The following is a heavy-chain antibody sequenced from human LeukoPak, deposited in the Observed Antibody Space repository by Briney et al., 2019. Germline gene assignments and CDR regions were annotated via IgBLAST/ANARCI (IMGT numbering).Heavy chain of an antibody. D-gene: IGHD2-21*02. Sequence: SETLSLTCTVSGDSISNYYWSWIRQPPGKGLEWIGYIYYSGSTNYSPSLKSRVTISVDTSKNQFSLRPNSVTAADTAVYYCARVDGTAYYAMDVWGQGTTVTVSS. CDR1: GDSISNYY. CDR2: IYYSGST. V-gene: IGHV4-59*01. CDR3: ARVDGTAYYAMDV. J-gene: IGHJ6*02.